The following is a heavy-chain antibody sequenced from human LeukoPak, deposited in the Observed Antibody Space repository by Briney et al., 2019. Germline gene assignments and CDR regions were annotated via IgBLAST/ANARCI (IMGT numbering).Heavy chain of an antibody. J-gene: IGHJ4*02. V-gene: IGHV1-8*01. Sequence: ASVKVSCKASGYTFTSYDINWVRQATGQGLEWMRWMNPNSGNTGYAQKFQGRVTMTRNTSISAAYMELSSLRSEDTAVDYCARGGIRPVAAAANDYWGQGTLVTVSS. CDR2: MNPNSGNT. D-gene: IGHD6-13*01. CDR1: GYTFTSYD. CDR3: ARGGIRPVAAAANDY.